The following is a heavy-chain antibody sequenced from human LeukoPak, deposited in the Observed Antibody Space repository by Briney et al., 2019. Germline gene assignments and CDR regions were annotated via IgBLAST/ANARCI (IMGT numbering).Heavy chain of an antibody. D-gene: IGHD2-2*02. CDR3: AKTYCSSTSCYTTLQH. CDR2: IRYDGSNK. Sequence: GGSLRLSCAASGFTFSSYGMHWVRQAPGKGLEWVAFIRYDGSNKYYADSVKGRFTISRDNSKNTLYLQMNSLRAEDTAVYYCAKTYCSSTSCYTTLQHWGQGTLVTVSS. J-gene: IGHJ1*01. V-gene: IGHV3-30*02. CDR1: GFTFSSYG.